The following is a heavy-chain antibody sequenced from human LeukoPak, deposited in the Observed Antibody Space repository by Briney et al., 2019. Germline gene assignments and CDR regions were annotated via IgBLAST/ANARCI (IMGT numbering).Heavy chain of an antibody. CDR2: IYHSGST. J-gene: IGHJ4*02. Sequence: SSRALSLTCAVSGGSVSSSNWWSWVRQPPGKGLEWIGEIYHSGSTNYNPSLKSRVTISVDTSKNQFSLKLSSVTAADTAVYYCARAPAMVRGVFFFDYWGQGTLVTVSS. V-gene: IGHV4-4*02. CDR3: ARAPAMVRGVFFFDY. CDR1: GGSVSSSNW. D-gene: IGHD3-10*01.